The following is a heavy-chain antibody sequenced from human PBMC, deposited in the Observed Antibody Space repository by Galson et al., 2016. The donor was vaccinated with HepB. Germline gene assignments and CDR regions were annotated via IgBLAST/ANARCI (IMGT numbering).Heavy chain of an antibody. J-gene: IGHJ5*02. D-gene: IGHD3-22*01. CDR3: ARGPVVTYYSGPTWFDP. V-gene: IGHV3-33*01. CDR1: RFTFSNYG. Sequence: SLRLSCAASRFTFSNYGMHWVRQAPGKGLEWVAVIWYDGSNQYYVDSAKGRFTISRDRSKNILYLQMNSLRVEDTAVYYCARGPVVTYYSGPTWFDPWGQGTLVTVSS. CDR2: IWYDGSNQ.